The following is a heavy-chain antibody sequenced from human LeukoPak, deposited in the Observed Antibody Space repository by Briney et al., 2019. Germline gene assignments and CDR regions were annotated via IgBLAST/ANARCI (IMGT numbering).Heavy chain of an antibody. CDR3: ARAHSIASYYYGVDV. V-gene: IGHV4-30-2*01. D-gene: IGHD6-13*01. CDR2: IYHSGST. CDR1: GGSISSGGYY. Sequence: SETLSLTCTVSGGSISSGGYYWSWIRQPPGKGLEWIGYIYHSGSTYYNPSLQSRVTISVDTSQNQFSLTLSSVTAADTAVYYCARAHSIASYYYGVDVWGQGTTVTVSS. J-gene: IGHJ6*02.